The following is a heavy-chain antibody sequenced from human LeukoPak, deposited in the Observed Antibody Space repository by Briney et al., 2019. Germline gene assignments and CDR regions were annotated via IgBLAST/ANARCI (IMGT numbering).Heavy chain of an antibody. CDR2: ISNSGST. CDR3: ARDYPDYADAFDI. D-gene: IGHD4-17*01. V-gene: IGHV4-59*01. CDR1: GGFISPYY. Sequence: SETLSLTCTVSGGFISPYYWSWIRQPPGMGLEWIGYISNSGSTNYNPSLKSRVTILVDTSKNQLSLKLSSVTAADTAVYYCARDYPDYADAFDIWGQGTMVTVSS. J-gene: IGHJ3*02.